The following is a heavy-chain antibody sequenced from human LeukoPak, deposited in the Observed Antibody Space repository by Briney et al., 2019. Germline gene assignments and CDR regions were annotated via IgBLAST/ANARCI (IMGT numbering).Heavy chain of an antibody. J-gene: IGHJ4*02. D-gene: IGHD3-10*01. Sequence: PGGSPRLSCAASGFTFSSYSMNWVRQAPGKGLEWVSSISSSSSHIYYADSVKGRFTISRDNAKNSLYLQMNSLRAEDTAVYYCASRRGYYGSGSYYNVGAYYFDYWGQGTLVTVSS. V-gene: IGHV3-21*01. CDR1: GFTFSSYS. CDR3: ASRRGYYGSGSYYNVGAYYFDY. CDR2: ISSSSSHI.